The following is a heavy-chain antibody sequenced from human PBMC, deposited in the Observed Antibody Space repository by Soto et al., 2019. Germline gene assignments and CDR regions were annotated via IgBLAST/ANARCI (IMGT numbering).Heavy chain of an antibody. J-gene: IGHJ4*02. CDR1: GFTFSSYA. CDR2: ISYDGSNK. CDR3: ARDVQQWLVPHY. Sequence: QVQLVESGGGVVQPGRSLRLSCAASGFTFSSYAMHWVRLAPGKGLEWVAVISYDGSNKYYADSVKGRFTISRDNSKNTLYLQMNSLRAEDTAVYYCARDVQQWLVPHYWGQGTLVTVSS. D-gene: IGHD6-19*01. V-gene: IGHV3-30-3*01.